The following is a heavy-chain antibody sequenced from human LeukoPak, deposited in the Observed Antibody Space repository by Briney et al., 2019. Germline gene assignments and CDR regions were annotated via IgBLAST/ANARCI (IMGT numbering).Heavy chain of an antibody. Sequence: PSETLSLTCTVSGDSISSGSYYWSWIRQPAGKGLEWIGRIYTSGSTNYNPSLKSRVTMSVDTSKNQFSLKLSSVTAADTAVYYCARDLRGKSITMVRGVSNVNWFDPWGQGTLVTVSS. J-gene: IGHJ5*02. CDR1: GDSISSGSYY. CDR3: ARDLRGKSITMVRGVSNVNWFDP. V-gene: IGHV4-61*02. CDR2: IYTSGST. D-gene: IGHD3-10*01.